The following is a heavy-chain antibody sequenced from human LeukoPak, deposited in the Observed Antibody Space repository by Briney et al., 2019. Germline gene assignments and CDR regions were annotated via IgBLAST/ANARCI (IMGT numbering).Heavy chain of an antibody. D-gene: IGHD2-2*01. CDR2: ISTSSSYI. J-gene: IGHJ4*02. CDR1: GFTFSTYS. V-gene: IGHV3-21*01. CDR3: ARAPLHLAMYHYFDY. Sequence: GGSLRLSCAASGFTFSTYSMNWVRQTPGKGLEWVSYISTSSSYIHYADSVNGRFTISRDNAKKSLFLQMNSLRAEDTAVYYCARAPLHLAMYHYFDYWGQGTLVTVSS.